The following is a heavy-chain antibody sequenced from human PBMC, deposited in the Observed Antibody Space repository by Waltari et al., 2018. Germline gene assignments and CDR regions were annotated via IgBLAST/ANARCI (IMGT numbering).Heavy chain of an antibody. J-gene: IGHJ5*02. Sequence: QLQLQESGPGLVKPSETLSLTCTVSGGSISSESYYWGWIRQPPGKGLEWIGIISYSGSTYYNPPLKSRVTISVDTSKNQFSLKLSSVTAADTAVYYCARLSYHIVTGYGWFDPWGLGTLVTVSS. V-gene: IGHV4-39*01. CDR1: GGSISSESYY. CDR3: ARLSYHIVTGYGWFDP. CDR2: ISYSGST. D-gene: IGHD3-9*01.